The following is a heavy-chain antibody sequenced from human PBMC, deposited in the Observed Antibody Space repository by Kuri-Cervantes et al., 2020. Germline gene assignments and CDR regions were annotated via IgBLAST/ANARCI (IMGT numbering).Heavy chain of an antibody. CDR3: ASGIIAVAGLDAFDI. CDR2: IKCDGSEK. V-gene: IGHV3-52*01. D-gene: IGHD6-19*01. J-gene: IGHJ3*02. Sequence: GESLKISCAASGFTFSSSWMHWVCQAPEKGLEWVADIKCDGSEKYYVDSVKGRLTISRDNAKNTLYLQMNSLRAEDTAVYYCASGIIAVAGLDAFDIWGQGTMVTVSS. CDR1: GFTFSSSW.